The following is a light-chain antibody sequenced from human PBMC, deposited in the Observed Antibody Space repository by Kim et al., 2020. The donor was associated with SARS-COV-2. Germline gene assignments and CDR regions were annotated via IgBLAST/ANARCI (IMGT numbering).Light chain of an antibody. CDR1: QDISNY. CDR2: DAS. Sequence: DIRMTQSPSSLSASVGDRVTITCQASQDISNYLNWYQQKPGKAPKLLIYDASNLETGVPSRFSGSGSGTDFTFTISSLQPEDIATYYCQQYDNLSYTFGQGTKLEI. J-gene: IGKJ2*01. V-gene: IGKV1-33*01. CDR3: QQYDNLSYT.